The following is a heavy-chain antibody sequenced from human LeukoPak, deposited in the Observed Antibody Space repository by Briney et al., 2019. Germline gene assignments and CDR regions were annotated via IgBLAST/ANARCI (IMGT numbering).Heavy chain of an antibody. CDR1: GGSISSGSYY. D-gene: IGHD1-26*01. J-gene: IGHJ4*02. CDR2: IYTSGST. CDR3: ARSSPVGATFYFDY. Sequence: SETLSLTCTVSGGSISSGSYYWSSIRQPAGKGLEWIGRIYTSGSTNYNPSLKSRVTISVDTSKNQFSLKLSSVTAADTAVYYCARSSPVGATFYFDYWGQGTLVTVSS. V-gene: IGHV4-61*02.